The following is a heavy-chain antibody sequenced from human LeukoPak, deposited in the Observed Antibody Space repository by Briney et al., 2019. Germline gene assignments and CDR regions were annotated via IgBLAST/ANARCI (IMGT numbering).Heavy chain of an antibody. Sequence: SVKVSCKASGGTFSSCAISWVRQAPGQGLEWMGRIIPIFGTANYAQKFQGRVTITADKSTSTAYMELSSLRSEDTAVYYCASRTGGYDPYYYYYMDVWGKGTTVTVSS. CDR3: ASRTGGYDPYYYYYMDV. CDR2: IIPIFGTA. J-gene: IGHJ6*03. V-gene: IGHV1-69*06. CDR1: GGTFSSCA. D-gene: IGHD5-12*01.